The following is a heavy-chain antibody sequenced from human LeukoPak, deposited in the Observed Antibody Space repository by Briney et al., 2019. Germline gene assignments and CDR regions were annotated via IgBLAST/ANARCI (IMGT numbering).Heavy chain of an antibody. Sequence: PGGSLRLSCTASGFTFGDYAMSWVRQPPGKGLEWVGFIRSKAYGGTTEYAASVKGRFTISRDDSKSIAYLQMNSLKTEHTAVYYCTRDPVWGVDYWGQGTLVTVSS. CDR2: IRSKAYGGTT. D-gene: IGHD3-16*01. CDR1: GFTFGDYA. V-gene: IGHV3-49*04. CDR3: TRDPVWGVDY. J-gene: IGHJ4*02.